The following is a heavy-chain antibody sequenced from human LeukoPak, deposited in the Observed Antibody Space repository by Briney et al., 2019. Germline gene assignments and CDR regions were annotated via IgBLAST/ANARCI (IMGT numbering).Heavy chain of an antibody. Sequence: ASVKVSCKASGYTFTGYYMHWVRQAPGQGLEWMGWINPNSGGTNYAQKFQGRVTMTRDTSISTAYMELSRLRSDDTAVYYCVRAPGYCSSTSCNQRDAFDIWGQGAMDTVSS. CDR1: GYTFTGYY. V-gene: IGHV1-2*02. D-gene: IGHD2-2*03. J-gene: IGHJ3*02. CDR3: VRAPGYCSSTSCNQRDAFDI. CDR2: INPNSGGT.